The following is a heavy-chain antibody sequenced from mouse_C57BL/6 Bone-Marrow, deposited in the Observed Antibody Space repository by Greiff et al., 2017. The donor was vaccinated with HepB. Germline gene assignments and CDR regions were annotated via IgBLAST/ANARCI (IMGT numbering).Heavy chain of an antibody. CDR2: IYPGDGDT. Sequence: VKVVESGPELVKPGASVKISCKASGYAFSSSWMNWVKQRPGKGLEWIGRIYPGDGDTNYNGKFKGKATLTADKSSSTAYMQLSSLTSEDSAVYFCARKGDKWYFDVWGTGTTVTVSS. J-gene: IGHJ1*03. CDR3: ARKGDKWYFDV. CDR1: GYAFSSSW. V-gene: IGHV1-82*01.